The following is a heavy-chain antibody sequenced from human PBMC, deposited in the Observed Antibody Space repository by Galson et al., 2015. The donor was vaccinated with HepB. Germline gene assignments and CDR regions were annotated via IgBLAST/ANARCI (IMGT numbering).Heavy chain of an antibody. CDR2: MNPKSGNT. CDR3: ARVYGDADY. CDR1: GYTFTNRD. Sequence: SVKVSCKASGYTFTNRDINWVRQAAGQGLEWMGWMNPKSGNTGSAQKFQGRVTMTRDTSISTAYMELSNLRFEDTAVYYCARVYGDADYWGQGTLVTVSS. V-gene: IGHV1-8*01. J-gene: IGHJ4*02. D-gene: IGHD4-17*01.